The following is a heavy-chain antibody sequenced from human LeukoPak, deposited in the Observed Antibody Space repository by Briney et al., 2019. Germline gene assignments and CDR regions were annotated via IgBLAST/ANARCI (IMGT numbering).Heavy chain of an antibody. D-gene: IGHD4-17*01. Sequence: PGGSLRLSCAASGFTFSSYWMSWVRQAPGKGLEWVANIKQDGSEKYYVGSVKGRFTISRDNAKNSLYLQMNSLRAEDTAVYYCARAALRVTTNYYYYMDVWGKGTTVTVSS. CDR3: ARAALRVTTNYYYYMDV. J-gene: IGHJ6*03. CDR2: IKQDGSEK. V-gene: IGHV3-7*01. CDR1: GFTFSSYW.